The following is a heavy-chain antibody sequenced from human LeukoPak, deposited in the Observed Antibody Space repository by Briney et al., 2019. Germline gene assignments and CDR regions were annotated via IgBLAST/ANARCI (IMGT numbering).Heavy chain of an antibody. V-gene: IGHV3-49*03. J-gene: IGHJ4*02. D-gene: IGHD4-17*01. CDR1: GFTFVDYA. Sequence: SLRLSCTASGFTFVDYAMSWFRQAPGKGLEWVGFIRMKASGATTEYAASVKGRFTMSRDDSKNIAFPQMNSLHTEDTAVYYCTREAGDRVDYWGQGTLVIVSS. CDR3: TREAGDRVDY. CDR2: IRMKASGATT.